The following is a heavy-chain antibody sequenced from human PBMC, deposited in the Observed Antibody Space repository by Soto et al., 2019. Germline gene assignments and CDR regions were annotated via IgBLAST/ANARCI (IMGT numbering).Heavy chain of an antibody. CDR1: GFTFSDYY. CDR2: ISSRSSTI. D-gene: IGHD2-8*01. V-gene: IGHV3-11*01. J-gene: IGHJ4*02. Sequence: QVQLVESGGGLVKPGGSLRLSCAASGFTFSDYYMSWIRQAAGKGLEWVSYISSRSSTIFYADSVKGRFTISRDNVKNSLYLQMNSLIAEDTAVYYCASGTNGAFFVYWGQGILVTVSS. CDR3: ASGTNGAFFVY.